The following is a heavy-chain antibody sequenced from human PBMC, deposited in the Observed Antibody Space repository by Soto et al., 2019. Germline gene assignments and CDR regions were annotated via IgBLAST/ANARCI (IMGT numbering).Heavy chain of an antibody. D-gene: IGHD2-8*01. CDR3: AREPVTTKWFFDN. V-gene: IGHV3-23*01. CDR2: ITDSGGDA. J-gene: IGHJ4*02. Sequence: EVQLLESGGDLVQPGGSLRLSCVASGITFGSRAMSWVRQAPGEGLEWVSSITDSGGDAKYADSVRGRFTISRDNSKNTLYLQMNSLRVEDTAVYYSAREPVTTKWFFDNWGQGIPVTVSS. CDR1: GITFGSRA.